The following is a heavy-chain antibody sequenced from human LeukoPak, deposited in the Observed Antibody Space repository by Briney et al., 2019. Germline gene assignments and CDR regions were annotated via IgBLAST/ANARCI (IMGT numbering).Heavy chain of an antibody. CDR2: ISPTGSTT. D-gene: IGHD6-13*01. Sequence: GGSLRLSCTASGFSFSGHWMHWARQLPGKGLVWVSRISPTGSTTSYADSVKGRFTVSRDNAKNTLYLQMSSLRAEDTAVYYCARVQRAAAAIPGGSYNWFDPWGQGTLVTVSS. J-gene: IGHJ5*02. CDR1: GFSFSGHW. CDR3: ARVQRAAAAIPGGSYNWFDP. V-gene: IGHV3-74*01.